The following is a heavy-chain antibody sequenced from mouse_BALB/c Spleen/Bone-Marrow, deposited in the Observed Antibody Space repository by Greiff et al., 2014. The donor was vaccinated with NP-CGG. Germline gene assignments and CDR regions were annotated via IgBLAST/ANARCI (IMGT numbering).Heavy chain of an antibody. CDR1: GYAFTNYL. J-gene: IGHJ4*01. V-gene: IGHV1-54*01. Sequence: VKLMESGAELVRPGTSVKVSCKGSGYAFTNYLIEWVKQRPGQGLEWIGVINSGSGGTKNNEKFKGKATLTADKSSSTAYMQLSSLTSDDSAVYFCARAITDAMDYWGQGTSVTVSS. CDR2: INSGSGGT. CDR3: ARAITDAMDY. D-gene: IGHD2-4*01.